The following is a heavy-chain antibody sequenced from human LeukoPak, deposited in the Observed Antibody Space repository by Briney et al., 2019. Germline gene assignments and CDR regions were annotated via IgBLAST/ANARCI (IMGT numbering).Heavy chain of an antibody. CDR2: VHYSGST. CDR3: AGSPIGYGMDV. J-gene: IGHJ6*02. V-gene: IGHV4-59*12. CDR1: GDSISNFF. Sequence: SETLSLTCTVSGDSISNFFWSWIRHPPRRALEWMAYVHYSGSTNYNPSLKSRVTISVDKSKNQFSLKLTSVTAADTAVYYCAGSPIGYGMDVWGQGTTVTVSS.